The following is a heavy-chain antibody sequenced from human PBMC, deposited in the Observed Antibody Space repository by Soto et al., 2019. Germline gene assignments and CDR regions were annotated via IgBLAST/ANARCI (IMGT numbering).Heavy chain of an antibody. J-gene: IGHJ4*02. CDR1: GFTFGYYA. CDR2: IRSKAYGGTT. CDR3: RGYDYVWGSPTPDY. V-gene: IGHV3-49*04. Sequence: GGSLRLSCTASGFTFGYYAMSWVRQAPGKGLEWVGFIRSKAYGGTTEYAASVKGRFTISRDDSKSIAYLQMNSLKTEDTVVYYCRGYDYVWGSPTPDYWGQGTLVTVSS. D-gene: IGHD3-16*01.